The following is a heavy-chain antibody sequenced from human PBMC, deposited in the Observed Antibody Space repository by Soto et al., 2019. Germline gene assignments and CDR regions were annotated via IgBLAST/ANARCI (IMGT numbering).Heavy chain of an antibody. CDR2: ISHDGRIK. CDR3: AKDPRWLGTDNLFDP. D-gene: IGHD6-19*01. V-gene: IGHV3-30*18. Sequence: QAQLVESGGGVVQPGRSLGLSCEASGFTFRSYGMHWVRQAPGRGLEWVAVISHDGRIKYYADSVKGRFTISRDNSKNTLYLQMNSLRAEDTAVYYCAKDPRWLGTDNLFDPWGQGTLVTVSS. J-gene: IGHJ5*02. CDR1: GFTFRSYG.